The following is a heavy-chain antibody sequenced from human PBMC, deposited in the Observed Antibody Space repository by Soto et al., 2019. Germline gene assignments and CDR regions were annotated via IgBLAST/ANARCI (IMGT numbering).Heavy chain of an antibody. CDR3: AGRGTVVTDYYYYGMDV. D-gene: IGHD2-15*01. CDR2: IIPIFGTA. CDR1: GGTFSSYA. V-gene: IGHV1-69*13. Sequence: SVKVSCKASGGTFSSYAISWVRQAPGQGLEWMGGIIPIFGTANYAQKFQGRVTITADESTSTAYMELSSLRSEDTAVYYCAGRGTVVTDYYYYGMDVWGQGTTVPSP. J-gene: IGHJ6*02.